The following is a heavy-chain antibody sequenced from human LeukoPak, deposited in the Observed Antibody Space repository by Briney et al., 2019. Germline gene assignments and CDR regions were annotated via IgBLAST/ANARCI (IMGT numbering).Heavy chain of an antibody. Sequence: GESLKISCKGSGYSFTTYWIGWVRQMPGKGLEWMGIIHPGDSDTSYSPSFQGQVTVSADKSISTAYLQWSSLKASDTAMYYCAKQGGAASIPYYYDYWGQGTLVTVSS. V-gene: IGHV5-51*01. CDR3: AKQGGAASIPYYYDY. D-gene: IGHD3-16*01. CDR1: GYSFTTYW. CDR2: IHPGDSDT. J-gene: IGHJ4*02.